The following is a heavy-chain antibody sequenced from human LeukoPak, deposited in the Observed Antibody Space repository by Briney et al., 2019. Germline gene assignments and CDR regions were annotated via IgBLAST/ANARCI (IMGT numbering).Heavy chain of an antibody. D-gene: IGHD6-19*01. V-gene: IGHV4-59*08. CDR2: ISYSRST. J-gene: IGHJ4*02. CDR3: AKFGSSGWYYFDY. Sequence: SETLSLTCTVSGGSISSYYWSWIRQPPGKGLEWIGYISYSRSTNYNPSLKSRVTISVDTSKNHFSLKLSSVTAADTAVYYCAKFGSSGWYYFDYWGQGTLVTVSS. CDR1: GGSISSYY.